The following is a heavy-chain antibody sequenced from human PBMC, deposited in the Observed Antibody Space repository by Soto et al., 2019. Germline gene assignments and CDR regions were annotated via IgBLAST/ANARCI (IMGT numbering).Heavy chain of an antibody. CDR1: GGSISSGDYY. CDR3: ARVDNQRGYSYGNFDY. Sequence: PSETLSLTCTVSGGSISSGDYYWSWIRQPPGKGLEWIGYIYYSGSTYYNPSLKSRVTISVDTSKNQFSLKLSSVTAADTAVYYCARVDNQRGYSYGNFDYWGQGTLVTVS. CDR2: IYYSGST. J-gene: IGHJ4*02. V-gene: IGHV4-30-4*01. D-gene: IGHD5-18*01.